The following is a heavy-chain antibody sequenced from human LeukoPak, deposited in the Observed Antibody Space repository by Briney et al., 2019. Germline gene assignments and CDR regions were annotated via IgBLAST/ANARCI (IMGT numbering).Heavy chain of an antibody. CDR1: GGSFSGYY. V-gene: IGHV4-34*01. Sequence: PSETLSLTCAVSGGSFSGYYWSWIRQPPGKGLEWIGEINHTGSTNYNPSLKSRVTISVDTSKNQFSLKLSSVTAADTAVYYCARRPQLASQTYIRRYYFDYWGQGTLVTVSS. CDR3: ARRPQLASQTYIRRYYFDY. J-gene: IGHJ4*02. D-gene: IGHD1-1*01. CDR2: INHTGST.